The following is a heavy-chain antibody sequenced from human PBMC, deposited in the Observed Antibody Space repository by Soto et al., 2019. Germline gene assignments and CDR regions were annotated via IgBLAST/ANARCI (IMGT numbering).Heavy chain of an antibody. CDR2: ISSSSSYI. V-gene: IGHV3-21*01. CDR1: GLTLTRYT. J-gene: IGHJ6*02. CDR3: ARDRGDSYDHPPFYNHGMDV. Sequence: GGSLRLSCAASGLTLTRYTMNWVRQAPGKGLEWVSSISSSSSYILYADSVKGRVTISKDNANNSLYLQMSSLRADETAVYYCARDRGDSYDHPPFYNHGMDVWGQGTTVAVSS. D-gene: IGHD5-18*01.